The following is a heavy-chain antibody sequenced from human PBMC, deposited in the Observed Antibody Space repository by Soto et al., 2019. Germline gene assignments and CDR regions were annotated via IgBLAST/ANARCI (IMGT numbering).Heavy chain of an antibody. D-gene: IGHD3-22*01. CDR2: INHSGST. J-gene: IGHJ6*02. Sequence: SETLSLACAVYGGSFSGYYWSWIGQPPGKGLEWIGEINHSGSTNYNPSLKSRVTISVDTSKNQFSLKLSSVTAADTAVYYCARLPYYYDSSGPYYYYYGMDVCGQGTTVTVSS. V-gene: IGHV4-34*01. CDR3: ARLPYYYDSSGPYYYYYGMDV. CDR1: GGSFSGYY.